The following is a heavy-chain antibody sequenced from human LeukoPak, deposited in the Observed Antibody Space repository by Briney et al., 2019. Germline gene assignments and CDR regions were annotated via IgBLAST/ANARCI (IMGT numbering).Heavy chain of an antibody. D-gene: IGHD2-21*02. Sequence: GESLKISCKGSGYSFTSYWIGWVRQMPGKGLEWMGIIYPGDSDTRYSPSFQGQVTISADKSISTAYLQWSGLKASDTAMYYCATRLYCGGDCYSTDAFDIWGQGTMVTVSS. CDR2: IYPGDSDT. CDR3: ATRLYCGGDCYSTDAFDI. V-gene: IGHV5-51*01. J-gene: IGHJ3*02. CDR1: GYSFTSYW.